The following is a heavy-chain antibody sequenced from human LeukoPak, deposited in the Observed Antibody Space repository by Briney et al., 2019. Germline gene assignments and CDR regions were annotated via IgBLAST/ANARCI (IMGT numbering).Heavy chain of an antibody. V-gene: IGHV3-23*01. CDR3: VYYDSSGYYYGRLRY. CDR2: ISADGANT. CDR1: AFTFSSHA. Sequence: HSGGSLRLSCAASAFTFSSHAMSWVRQTPGKRLEWVSGISADGANTLYADSVKGRFTISRDNSKNTLYLHMRSLRAEDAAMYFCVYYDSSGYYYGRLRYWGQGTPVTVSS. D-gene: IGHD3-22*01. J-gene: IGHJ4*02.